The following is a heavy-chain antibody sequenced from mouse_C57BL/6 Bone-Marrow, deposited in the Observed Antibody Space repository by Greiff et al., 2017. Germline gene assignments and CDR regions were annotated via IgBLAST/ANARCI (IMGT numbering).Heavy chain of an antibody. CDR3: ARHYSPEDAMVY. V-gene: IGHV1-62-2*01. J-gene: IGHJ4*01. Sequence: VQLQESGAELVTPGASVKLSCKASGYTFTEYTIHWVKQRSGQGLEWIGWFYPGSGSIKYNEKFKDKATLTADNSSSTVYMELSRLTSEDSAVYFCARHYSPEDAMVYWGQGTSVTVSS. CDR1: GYTFTEYT. CDR2: FYPGSGSI. D-gene: IGHD2-12*01.